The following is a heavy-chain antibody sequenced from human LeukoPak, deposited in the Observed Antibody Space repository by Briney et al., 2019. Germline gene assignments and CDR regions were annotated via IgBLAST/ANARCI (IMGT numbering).Heavy chain of an antibody. CDR1: GGSISSYY. V-gene: IGHV4-59*01. J-gene: IGHJ6*02. CDR3: AKGGSPTYYYYGMDV. CDR2: IYYSGST. D-gene: IGHD2-15*01. Sequence: SETLSLTCTVSGGSISSYYWSWIRQPPGKGLEWIGYIYYSGSTNYNPSLKSRVTISVDTSKNQFSLKLSSVTAADTAVYYCAKGGSPTYYYYGMDVWGQGTTVTGSS.